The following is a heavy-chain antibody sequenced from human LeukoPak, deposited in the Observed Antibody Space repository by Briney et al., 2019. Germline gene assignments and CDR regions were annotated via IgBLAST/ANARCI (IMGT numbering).Heavy chain of an antibody. CDR2: ISYDGSNK. J-gene: IGHJ6*02. V-gene: IGHV3-30*04. CDR3: ARTVSGWYNYYYYGMDV. Sequence: QSGGSLRLSCAAAGFTFSSYAMHWVRQAPGKGLEWVAVISYDGSNKYYADSVKGRFTISRDNSKNTLYLQMNSLRAEDTAVYYCARTVSGWYNYYYYGMDVWGQGTTVTVSS. D-gene: IGHD6-19*01. CDR1: GFTFSSYA.